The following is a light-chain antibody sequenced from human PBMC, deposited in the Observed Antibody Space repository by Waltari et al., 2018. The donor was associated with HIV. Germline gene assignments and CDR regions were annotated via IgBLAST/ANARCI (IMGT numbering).Light chain of an antibody. J-gene: IGKJ3*01. Sequence: EIVLTQSPATMSLSLGERATLSCRASHRVSSYLAWYQQKPGQAPRPLIYDSSNRATGITARFSGSASGTDFTRTISSLEPEDFAVYYCQQRSNWPPVFTFGPGTKVDIK. V-gene: IGKV3-11*01. CDR2: DSS. CDR1: HRVSSY. CDR3: QQRSNWPPVFT.